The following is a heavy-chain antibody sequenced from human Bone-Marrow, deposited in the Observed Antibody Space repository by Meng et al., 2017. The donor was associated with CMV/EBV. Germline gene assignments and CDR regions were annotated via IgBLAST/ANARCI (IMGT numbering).Heavy chain of an antibody. CDR2: ISSSSSYI. CDR3: ARYGEQWLVLYGMDV. J-gene: IGHJ6*02. CDR1: GFSFSSYS. V-gene: IGHV3-21*01. D-gene: IGHD6-19*01. Sequence: GGSLRLSCAASGFSFSSYSMNWVRQAPGKGLEWVSSISSSSSYIYYADSVKGRFTISRDNAKNSLYLQMNSLRAEDTAVNYCARYGEQWLVLYGMDVWGQGTTVTVSS.